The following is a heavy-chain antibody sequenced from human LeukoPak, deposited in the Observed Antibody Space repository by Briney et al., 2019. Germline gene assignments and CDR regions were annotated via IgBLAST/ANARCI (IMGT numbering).Heavy chain of an antibody. CDR1: GYTFMGYY. CDR3: ARGVSVISVAGYFDY. D-gene: IGHD6-19*01. V-gene: IGHV1-2*02. CDR2: INPNSGGT. J-gene: IGHJ4*02. Sequence: GASVKVSCKASGYTFMGYYLHRVRQAPGQGLEWMGWINPNSGGTNYAQKFQGRVTMTRVASISTVYMELSSLTSDDTAIYFCARGVSVISVAGYFDYCGQGTLVTVSS.